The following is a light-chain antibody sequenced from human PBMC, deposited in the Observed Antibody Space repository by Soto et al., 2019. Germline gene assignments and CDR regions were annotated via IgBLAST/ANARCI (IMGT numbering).Light chain of an antibody. V-gene: IGKV4-1*01. CDR2: WAS. J-gene: IGKJ2*01. CDR1: QSVLYSSNNKNY. Sequence: DIVMTQSPDSLAVSLGERATINCKSSQSVLYSSNNKNYLAWYQQKPGQPPKLLIYWASTRESGVPDRFSGSGSGTDFTLTISSLQAEDAAVYYCQQYYSNPPMNTFGQGTKLEIK. CDR3: QQYYSNPPMNT.